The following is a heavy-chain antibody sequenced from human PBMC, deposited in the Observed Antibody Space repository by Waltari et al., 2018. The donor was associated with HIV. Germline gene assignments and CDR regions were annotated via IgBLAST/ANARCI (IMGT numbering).Heavy chain of an antibody. D-gene: IGHD3-16*01. V-gene: IGHV3-9*01. CDR2: IRGNSAAT. Sequence: EVQLVESGGGLVQPGGSLRLSCSAAGFTFDDFGMHWVRQAPGKGLVWVAGIRGNSAATGYAESGKGRVSISRDNAKNSLYLEMNRLTVGDTAFYFCTKDLGSWPTRPAAFDSWGQGTLVTVSS. CDR1: GFTFDDFG. J-gene: IGHJ4*02. CDR3: TKDLGSWPTRPAAFDS.